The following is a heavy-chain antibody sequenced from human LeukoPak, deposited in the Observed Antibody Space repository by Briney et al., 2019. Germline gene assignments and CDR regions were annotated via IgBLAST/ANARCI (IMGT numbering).Heavy chain of an antibody. Sequence: ASVKVSCKASGYTFTSYAMNWVRQAPGQGLEWMGWINTNTGNPTYAQGFTGRFVFSLDTSVSTAYLQISSLKAEDTAVYYCARAGEGYCSGGSCPYYFDYWGQGTLVTVSS. CDR2: INTNTGNP. V-gene: IGHV7-4-1*02. D-gene: IGHD2-15*01. CDR3: ARAGEGYCSGGSCPYYFDY. CDR1: GYTFTSYA. J-gene: IGHJ4*02.